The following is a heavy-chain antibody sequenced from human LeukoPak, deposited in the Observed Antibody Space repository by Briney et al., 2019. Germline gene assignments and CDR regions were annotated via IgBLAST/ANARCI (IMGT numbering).Heavy chain of an antibody. Sequence: GGSLRLSCAASGFTFSSYAMSWVRQAPGKGLEWVSAISGSGGSTYDADSVKGLFTISRDDSKNTLFLQMSSLRADETAVYYCDTDYLAAAGPGNAWFDHWGQGTLVTVSS. CDR3: DTDYLAAAGPGNAWFDH. J-gene: IGHJ5*02. CDR2: ISGSGGST. CDR1: GFTFSSYA. D-gene: IGHD6-13*01. V-gene: IGHV3-23*01.